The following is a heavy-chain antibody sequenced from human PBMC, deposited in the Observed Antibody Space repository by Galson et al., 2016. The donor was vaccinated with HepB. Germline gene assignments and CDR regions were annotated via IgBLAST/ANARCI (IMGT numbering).Heavy chain of an antibody. Sequence: SLRLSCAASGFAFSAFGMHWVRQAPGRGLEWVADIWHDGWTKHYADAMKGRFTISRDNSLHTLYLHVRTLRVEDTAVYYCARSSPVGATHAGLDYGGQGTLVTVSS. CDR2: IWHDGWTK. J-gene: IGHJ4*02. CDR1: GFAFSAFG. V-gene: IGHV3-33*01. D-gene: IGHD1-26*01. CDR3: ARSSPVGATHAGLDY.